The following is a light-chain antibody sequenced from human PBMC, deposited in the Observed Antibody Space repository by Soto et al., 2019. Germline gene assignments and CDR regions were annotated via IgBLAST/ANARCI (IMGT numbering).Light chain of an antibody. J-gene: IGKJ2*01. CDR1: QSVNDY. CDR3: QQSFRTPYI. CDR2: AAS. V-gene: IGKV1-39*01. Sequence: DFQVTQSPSSLSASVGDRVTITCRASQSVNDYLNCYQQRPGKAPRLLIYAASTLHSGVPSRFSGSGFGTAFSLTITSLQPEDFSTYYFQQSFRTPYIFGQGTKLEIK.